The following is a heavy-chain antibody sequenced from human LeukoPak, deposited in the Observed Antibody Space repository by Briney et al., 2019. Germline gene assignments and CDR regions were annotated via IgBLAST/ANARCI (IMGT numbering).Heavy chain of an antibody. Sequence: PSGTLSLTCAVSGDSISSSNWWSWVRQPPGKGLEWIGEINHSGSTNYNPSLKSRVTISVDTSKNQFSLKLSSVTAADTAVYYCARIRSPMVRGVINSRGYFDLWGRGTLVTVSS. J-gene: IGHJ2*01. V-gene: IGHV4-4*02. CDR2: INHSGST. CDR3: ARIRSPMVRGVINSRGYFDL. D-gene: IGHD3-10*01. CDR1: GDSISSSNW.